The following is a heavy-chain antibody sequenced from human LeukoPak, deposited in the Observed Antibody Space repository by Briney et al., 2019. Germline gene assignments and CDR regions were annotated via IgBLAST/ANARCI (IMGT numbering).Heavy chain of an antibody. Sequence: GGSLRLSCAASGFTFSSYAMSWVRQAPGQGLEWVSAISGGGDSTYYADSVKGRFTISRDNSKNTLYLQLSSLRAEDTAVYYCAKVRLQFYYYYMDVWGKGATVTVSS. D-gene: IGHD3-10*01. CDR2: ISGGGDST. CDR1: GFTFSSYA. J-gene: IGHJ6*03. CDR3: AKVRLQFYYYYMDV. V-gene: IGHV3-23*01.